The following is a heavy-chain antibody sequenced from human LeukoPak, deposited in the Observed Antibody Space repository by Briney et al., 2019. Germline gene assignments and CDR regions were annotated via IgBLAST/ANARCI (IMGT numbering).Heavy chain of an antibody. V-gene: IGHV3-23*01. D-gene: IGHD4-11*01. J-gene: IGHJ4*02. CDR3: AKDAERGFDFSNSLQS. Sequence: PGGSLRLSCAASGFTFSSYAMSWVRQAPGKGLEWVSTISGSGGSTYYGDSVKGRFTISRDNSKKSVYLQLSSLRVEDTAVYYCAKDAERGFDFSNSLQSWGQGTLVTVSS. CDR1: GFTFSSYA. CDR2: ISGSGGST.